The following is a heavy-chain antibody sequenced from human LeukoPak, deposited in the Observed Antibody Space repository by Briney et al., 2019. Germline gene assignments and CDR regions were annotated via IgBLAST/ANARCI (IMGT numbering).Heavy chain of an antibody. CDR1: RYTFTSYG. CDR2: ISPYNGNT. V-gene: IGHV1-18*01. J-gene: IGHJ3*02. D-gene: IGHD5-18*01. CDR3: AREGTAMVTGVFDI. Sequence: ASVKVSCKASRYTFTSYGIIWVRQAPGQGLEWMGWISPYNGNTNYAQKLQGRVTMTTDTSTSTAYMELRSLRSDDTAVYYCAREGTAMVTGVFDIWGQGTMVTVSS.